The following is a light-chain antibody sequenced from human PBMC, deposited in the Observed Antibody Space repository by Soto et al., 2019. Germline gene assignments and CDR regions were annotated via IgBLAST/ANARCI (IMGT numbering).Light chain of an antibody. CDR3: QQYNNWPALT. CDR2: GAS. J-gene: IGKJ4*01. CDR1: QSVSSN. V-gene: IGKV3-15*01. Sequence: EIVMTQSPATLSVSPGERATLSCRASQSVSSNLAWYQQKPGQAPRLLIYGASTRATGIPARFSGSGSGTEFTLTISSLQSEDFAVYYCQQYNNWPALTFSGVTKVEIK.